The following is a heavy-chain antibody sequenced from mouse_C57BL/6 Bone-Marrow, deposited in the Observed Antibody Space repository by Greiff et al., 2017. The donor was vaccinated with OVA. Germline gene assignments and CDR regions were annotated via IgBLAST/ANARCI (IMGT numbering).Heavy chain of an antibody. V-gene: IGHV7-1*01. D-gene: IGHD4-1*01. CDR1: GFTFSDFY. Sequence: EVMLVESGGGLVQSGRSLRLSCATSGFTFSDFYMEWVRQAPGKGLEWIAASRNKANDYTTEYSASVKGRFIVSRDTSQSILYLQMNALRAEDTAIYYCARDGDWDSFAYWGQGTLVTVSA. J-gene: IGHJ3*01. CDR2: SRNKANDYTT. CDR3: ARDGDWDSFAY.